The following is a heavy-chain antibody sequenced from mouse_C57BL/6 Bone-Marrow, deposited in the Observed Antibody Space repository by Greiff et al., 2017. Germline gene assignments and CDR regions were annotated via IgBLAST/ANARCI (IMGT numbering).Heavy chain of an antibody. J-gene: IGHJ1*03. Sequence: QVQLQQSGAELARPGASVKMSCKASGYTFTSYTMHWVKQRPGQGLEWIGYINPSSGYTKYNQKFKDKATLTADKSSSTAYMQLSSLTSEDSAVYCCAGGRRYFGVWGTGTTVTVSS. CDR2: INPSSGYT. CDR3: AGGRRYFGV. D-gene: IGHD3-3*01. CDR1: GYTFTSYT. V-gene: IGHV1-4*01.